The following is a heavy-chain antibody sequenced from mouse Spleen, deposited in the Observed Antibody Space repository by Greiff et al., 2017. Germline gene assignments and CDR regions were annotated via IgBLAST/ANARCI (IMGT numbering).Heavy chain of an antibody. CDR2: IWGGGTT. J-gene: IGHJ4*01. CDR1: GFSLTSYG. V-gene: IGHV2-6*01. Sequence: VNVVESGPGLVAPSQSLSITCTVSGFSLTSYGVDWVRQSPGKGLEWLGVIWGGGTTNYNSALKSRLSISKDNSKSQVFLKMNNLQIDDTAMYYCASLAMDYWGQGTSVTVSS. CDR3: ASLAMDY.